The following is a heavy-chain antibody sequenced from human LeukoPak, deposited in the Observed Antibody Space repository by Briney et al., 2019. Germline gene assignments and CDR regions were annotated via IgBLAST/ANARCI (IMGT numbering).Heavy chain of an antibody. D-gene: IGHD3-16*01. J-gene: IGHJ4*02. CDR3: ATSPTFGGVRGFDY. CDR1: GYTLTELS. V-gene: IGHV1-24*01. Sequence: ASAKVSCKVSGYTLTELSMHWVRQAPGKGLEWMGGFDPEDGETIYAQKFQGRVTMTEDTSTDTAYMELSGLRSEDTAVYYCATSPTFGGVRGFDYWGQGTLVTVSS. CDR2: FDPEDGET.